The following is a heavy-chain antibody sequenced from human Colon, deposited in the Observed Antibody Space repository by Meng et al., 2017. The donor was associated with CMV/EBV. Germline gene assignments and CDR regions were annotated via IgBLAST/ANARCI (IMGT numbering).Heavy chain of an antibody. V-gene: IGHV3-48*03. CDR2: ISATGGTT. Sequence: GGSLRLSCAASGFTFNRSEMTWVRQAPGKGLEWIAYISATGGTTYYADSVRGRFTISRDNAKNSLYLQMNSLRAEDTAVYFCASVNFDYYYFKYWGQGALVTVSS. J-gene: IGHJ4*01. CDR1: GFTFNRSE. D-gene: IGHD1-26*01. CDR3: ASVNFDYYYFKY.